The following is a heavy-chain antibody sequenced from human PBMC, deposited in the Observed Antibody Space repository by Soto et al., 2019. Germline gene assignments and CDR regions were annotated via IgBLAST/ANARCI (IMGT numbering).Heavy chain of an antibody. D-gene: IGHD4-17*01. CDR2: ISSDGNNK. Sequence: QVQLVESGGGAVQPGRSLRLSCAASGFTFDSHGMHWVRQAPGKGLEWVAVISSDGNNKYYADSVKGRFTISRDNFINILYLQMSSLRAEDTAVYYCAKDLLPNTVTTCGSWGQGTLVTVSS. J-gene: IGHJ5*02. CDR1: GFTFDSHG. CDR3: AKDLLPNTVTTCGS. V-gene: IGHV3-30*18.